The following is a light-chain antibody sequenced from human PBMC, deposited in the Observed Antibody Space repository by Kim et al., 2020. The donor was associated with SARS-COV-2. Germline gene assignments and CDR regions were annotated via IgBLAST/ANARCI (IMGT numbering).Light chain of an antibody. J-gene: IGLJ1*01. V-gene: IGLV3-1*01. CDR1: KLGDKY. Sequence: VYPGQTAIITCSGDKLGDKYASWYQQKPGQSPVVVIFRDNRRPSGIPERFSGSNSGNTATLTISGTQAMDEADYYCQAWDSSIYVFGTGTKVTVL. CDR2: RDN. CDR3: QAWDSSIYV.